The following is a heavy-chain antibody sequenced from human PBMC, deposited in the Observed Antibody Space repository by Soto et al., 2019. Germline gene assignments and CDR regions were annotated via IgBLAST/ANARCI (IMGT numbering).Heavy chain of an antibody. J-gene: IGHJ6*03. Sequence: SETLSLTCTVSGGSISSGGYYWSWIRQHPGKGLEWIGYIYYSGSTYYNPSLKSRVTISVDTSKNQFSLKLSSVTAADTAVYYCARVNPYINPRHNYYYYFMDVWGKGTTVTVSS. V-gene: IGHV4-31*03. CDR1: GGSISSGGYY. D-gene: IGHD4-4*01. CDR3: ARVNPYINPRHNYYYYFMDV. CDR2: IYYSGST.